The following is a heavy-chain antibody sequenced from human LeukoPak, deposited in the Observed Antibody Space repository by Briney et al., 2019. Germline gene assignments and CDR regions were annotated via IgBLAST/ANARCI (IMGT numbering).Heavy chain of an antibody. CDR2: IYSGGST. CDR3: ARGTVTMVDY. D-gene: IGHD3-10*01. Sequence: GGSLRLSCAASGFTVSSNYMSWVRQAPGRGLEWVAVIYSGGSTYYADSVKGRFTISRDNSKNALFLQMNSLRAGDTAVYYCARGTVTMVDYWGQGTLVTVSS. J-gene: IGHJ4*02. CDR1: GFTVSSNY. V-gene: IGHV3-66*01.